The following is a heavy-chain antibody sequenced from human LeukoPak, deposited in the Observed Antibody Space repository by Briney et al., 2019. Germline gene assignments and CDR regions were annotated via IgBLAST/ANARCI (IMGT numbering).Heavy chain of an antibody. Sequence: GGSLRLSCAASGFTFSDYYMSWIRQAPGKGLEWVSAIDAGGGSTYYAEPVKGRFTISRDNSRNTLYLQINSLRAGDTAVYYCANNEARAMALCLNWGQGTLVIVSS. D-gene: IGHD5-18*01. CDR1: GFTFSDYY. CDR3: ANNEARAMALCLN. V-gene: IGHV3-23*01. J-gene: IGHJ4*02. CDR2: IDAGGGST.